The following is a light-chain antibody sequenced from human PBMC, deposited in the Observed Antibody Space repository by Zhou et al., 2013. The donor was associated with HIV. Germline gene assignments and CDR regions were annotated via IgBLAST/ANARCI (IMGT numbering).Light chain of an antibody. V-gene: IGKV3-11*01. J-gene: IGKJ1*01. Sequence: EILLTQSPASLSLSPGERATLSCRASQSVSIYLAWYQQKPGQPPRLLIYDASNRATGIPARFSGSGSGTDFSLTISSLEPEDFAVYYCHQYGNSRTFGQGTKVEIK. CDR2: DAS. CDR1: QSVSIY. CDR3: HQYGNSRT.